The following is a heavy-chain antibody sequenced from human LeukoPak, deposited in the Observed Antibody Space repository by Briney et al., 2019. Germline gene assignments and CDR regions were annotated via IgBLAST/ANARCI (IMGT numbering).Heavy chain of an antibody. CDR2: ISGSGGST. V-gene: IGHV3-23*01. J-gene: IGHJ4*02. CDR3: AKGLWYYDILTGYYNPYFDY. Sequence: GGSLRLSCAASGFTFSSYAMSWVRQAPGKGLEWVSAISGSGGSTYYADSVKGRFTISRDNSKNTLYLQMNSLRAEDTAVYYCAKGLWYYDILTGYYNPYFDYWGQGTLVTVSS. D-gene: IGHD3-9*01. CDR1: GFTFSSYA.